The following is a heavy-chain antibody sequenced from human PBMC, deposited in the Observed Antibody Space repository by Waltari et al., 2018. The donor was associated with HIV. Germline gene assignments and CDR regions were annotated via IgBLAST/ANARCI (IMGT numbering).Heavy chain of an antibody. V-gene: IGHV3-30*02. CDR2: IRYDGSNK. J-gene: IGHJ4*02. CDR1: GFPFSSYG. Sequence: QVQLVASGGGVVQPGGSLRLSCAASGFPFSSYGMHCVRQAPGKGLEWVAFIRYDGSNKYYADSVKGRFTISRDNSKNTLYLQMNSLRAEDTAVYYCAKDVGSSWPPDYWGQGTLVTVSS. D-gene: IGHD6-13*01. CDR3: AKDVGSSWPPDY.